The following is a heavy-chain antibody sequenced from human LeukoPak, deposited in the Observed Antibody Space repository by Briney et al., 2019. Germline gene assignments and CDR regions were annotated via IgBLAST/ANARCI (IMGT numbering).Heavy chain of an antibody. J-gene: IGHJ4*02. CDR3: ATQGLHTYDY. Sequence: GASVKVSCKTSGGTFSSYTISWVRQAPGQGLEWMGGIIPIFGTPHYAQKLQGRVTMTTDTSTSTAYMELRSLRSDDTAVYYCATQGLHTYDYWGQGTLVTVSS. CDR2: IIPIFGTP. D-gene: IGHD4-11*01. CDR1: GGTFSSYT. V-gene: IGHV1-69*05.